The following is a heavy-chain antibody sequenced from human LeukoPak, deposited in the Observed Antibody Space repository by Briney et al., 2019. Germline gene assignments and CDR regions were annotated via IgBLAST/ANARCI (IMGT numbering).Heavy chain of an antibody. CDR1: GGSISSYY. J-gene: IGHJ5*02. CDR3: ARQVQGGSGWGRWFDP. V-gene: IGHV4-59*05. CDR2: IYYSGST. D-gene: IGHD6-19*01. Sequence: SETLSLTCTVSGGSISSYYWSWIRQPPGKGLEWIGSIYYSGSTYYNPSLKSRVTISVDTSKNQFSLKLSSVTAADTAVYYCARQVQGGSGWGRWFDPWGQGTLVTVSS.